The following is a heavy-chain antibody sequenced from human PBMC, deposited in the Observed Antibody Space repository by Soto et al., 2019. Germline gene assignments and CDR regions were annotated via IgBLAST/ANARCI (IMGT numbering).Heavy chain of an antibody. CDR3: ARDRAPYGDNWFDP. CDR2: IYYSGST. D-gene: IGHD4-17*01. J-gene: IGHJ5*02. Sequence: SETLSLTCTVSGGSISSGGYYWSWIRQHPGKGLEWIGYIYYSGSTYYNPSLKSRVTISVDTSKNQFSLKLSSVTAADTAVYYCARDRAPYGDNWFDPWGQGTLVTVSS. CDR1: GGSISSGGYY. V-gene: IGHV4-31*03.